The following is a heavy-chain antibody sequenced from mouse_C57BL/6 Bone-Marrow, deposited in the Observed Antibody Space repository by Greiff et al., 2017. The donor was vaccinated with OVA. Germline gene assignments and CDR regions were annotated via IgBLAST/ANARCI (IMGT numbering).Heavy chain of an antibody. Sequence: EVQLQQSGTVLARPGASVKMSCKTSGYTFTSYWMHWVKQRPGQGLEWIGAIYPGNSDTSYNQKFKGKARLTAVTSASTAYMELSSLTNEDSAVYYCTISPITTGDYWGQGTTLTVSS. J-gene: IGHJ2*01. D-gene: IGHD1-2*01. CDR2: IYPGNSDT. CDR3: TISPITTGDY. CDR1: GYTFTSYW. V-gene: IGHV1-5*01.